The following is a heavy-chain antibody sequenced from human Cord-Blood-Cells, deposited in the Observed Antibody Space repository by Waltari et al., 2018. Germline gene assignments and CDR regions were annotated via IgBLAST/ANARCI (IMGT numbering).Heavy chain of an antibody. Sequence: GQLVQSGAEVKKPGSSVKVSCKASGGTFSSYANSWVRQAPGPGLEWMGGIIPIFGTANYAQKFPGRVKLTADESTRTAYMELRRLRSEDTGVYYCARCGYWSSVSCLYYLDYWGQGTLVTVSS. J-gene: IGHJ4*02. CDR2: IIPIFGTA. D-gene: IGHD2-15*01. CDR1: GGTFSSYA. CDR3: ARCGYWSSVSCLYYLDY. V-gene: IGHV1-69*01.